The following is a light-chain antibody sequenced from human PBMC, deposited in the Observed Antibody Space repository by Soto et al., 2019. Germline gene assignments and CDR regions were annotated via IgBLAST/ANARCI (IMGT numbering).Light chain of an antibody. CDR3: QQYNKWPIT. J-gene: IGKJ5*01. V-gene: IGKV3D-15*01. CDR2: GAS. CDR1: QSVSNN. Sequence: EIVMTQSPATLSVSPGERATVSCRAGQSVSNNLAWYQQKPGQAPRLLIYGASTRATGIPARFSGSGSGTDFTLTISSLQSEDFAVYSCQQYNKWPITFGQGTRLEI.